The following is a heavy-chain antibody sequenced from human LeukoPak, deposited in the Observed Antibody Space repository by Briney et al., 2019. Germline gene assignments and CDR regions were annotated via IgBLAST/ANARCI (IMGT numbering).Heavy chain of an antibody. CDR3: ARRERLGYRYGRGTLDI. J-gene: IGHJ3*02. V-gene: IGHV3-66*01. CDR1: GFTVNSNY. CDR2: IYSDGTT. D-gene: IGHD5-18*01. Sequence: PGGSLTLSCAASGFTVNSNYMSWVRQAPGKGLECVSVIYSDGTTYYADSVKGRFTISRDNSKNTLYLQMNTLRAEDTAVYYCARRERLGYRYGRGTLDIWGQGTMVTVSS.